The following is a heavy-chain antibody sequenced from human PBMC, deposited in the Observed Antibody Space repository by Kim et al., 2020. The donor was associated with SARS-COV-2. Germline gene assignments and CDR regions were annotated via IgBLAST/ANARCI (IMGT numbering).Heavy chain of an antibody. CDR2: INHSGST. CDR1: GGSFSGYY. Sequence: SETLSLTCAVYGGSFSGYYWSWIRQPPGKGLEWIGEINHSGSTNYNPSLKSRVTISVDTSKNQFSLKLSSVTAADTAVYYCARPMGSKGIAARDDYGMDVWGQGTTVTVSS. D-gene: IGHD6-6*01. V-gene: IGHV4-34*01. CDR3: ARPMGSKGIAARDDYGMDV. J-gene: IGHJ6*02.